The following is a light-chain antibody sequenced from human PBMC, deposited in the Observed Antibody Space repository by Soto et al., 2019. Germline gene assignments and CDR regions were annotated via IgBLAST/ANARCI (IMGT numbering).Light chain of an antibody. CDR2: GAS. Sequence: EIVLTQSPVTLSLSPGERATLSCRASQSVSSSYLAWYQQKPGQAPRLLIYGASSRATGIPDRFSGSGSGTDFTLTISRLEPEDFAVYYCQQRSNSPITFGQGTRLEIK. J-gene: IGKJ5*01. CDR1: QSVSSSY. V-gene: IGKV3D-20*02. CDR3: QQRSNSPIT.